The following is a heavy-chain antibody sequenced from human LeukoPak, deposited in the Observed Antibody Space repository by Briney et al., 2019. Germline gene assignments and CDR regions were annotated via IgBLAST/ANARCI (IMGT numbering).Heavy chain of an antibody. CDR2: IYYSGST. Sequence: SETLSLTCTVSGGSISSFYWSWIRQPPGKGMEWIGYIYYSGSTNYNPSLKSRVTISVDTSKNQFSLKLSSVPAADTAVYYCARGVLSPDFWGQGTLVTVSS. V-gene: IGHV4-59*01. CDR1: GGSISSFY. J-gene: IGHJ4*02. CDR3: ARGVLSPDF. D-gene: IGHD2-8*01.